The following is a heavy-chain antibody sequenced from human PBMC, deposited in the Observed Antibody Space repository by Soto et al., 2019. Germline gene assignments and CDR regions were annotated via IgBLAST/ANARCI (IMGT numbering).Heavy chain of an antibody. V-gene: IGHV3-9*01. J-gene: IGHJ4*02. Sequence: EMHLVESGGGLVQPGRSLTISCAASGFTFEDYAMHWVRQAPGKGLEWVSGISWNSGKVIYADSVKGRFTISRDNAKNSLFLQMNSLRPEDTALYYCAKMVTWDSSGYYQGDFDCWGQGTLVTVSS. CDR1: GFTFEDYA. CDR2: ISWNSGKV. D-gene: IGHD3-22*01. CDR3: AKMVTWDSSGYYQGDFDC.